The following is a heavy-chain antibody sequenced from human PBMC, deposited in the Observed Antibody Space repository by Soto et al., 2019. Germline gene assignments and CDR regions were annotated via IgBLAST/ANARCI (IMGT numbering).Heavy chain of an antibody. D-gene: IGHD2-2*02. V-gene: IGHV1-2*02. Sequence: ASVKVSSTASGYTFSGYYRHWLRQAPGEGLEWMGWINPNSGGTNYAQKFQGRVTVTRDTPTSTAYMELSRLTSDDTAVYYCARSLTEGYCTITGCYTRPLYGMDVWGQGTTVTVSS. J-gene: IGHJ6*02. CDR2: INPNSGGT. CDR1: GYTFSGYY. CDR3: ARSLTEGYCTITGCYTRPLYGMDV.